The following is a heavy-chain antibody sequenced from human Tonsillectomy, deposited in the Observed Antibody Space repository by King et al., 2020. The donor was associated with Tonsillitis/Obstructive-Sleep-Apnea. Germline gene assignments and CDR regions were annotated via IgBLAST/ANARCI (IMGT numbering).Heavy chain of an antibody. Sequence: VQLVESGGGLVRPGGSLRLSCAASGFTFSDYYMSWIRQAPGKGLEWISYISSGGSSKFYADSVEGRFTISRDNARNSLYLQMISLGAEDTAVYYCARGIHSSYYYMDVWGKGTTVTVSS. CDR2: ISSGGSSK. V-gene: IGHV3-11*01. CDR1: GFTFSDYY. CDR3: ARGIHSSYYYMDV. D-gene: IGHD2-21*01. J-gene: IGHJ6*03.